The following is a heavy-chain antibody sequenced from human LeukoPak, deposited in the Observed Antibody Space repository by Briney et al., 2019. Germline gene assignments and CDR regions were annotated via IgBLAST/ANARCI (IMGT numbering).Heavy chain of an antibody. J-gene: IGHJ4*02. CDR3: ARAAFDDISSTGEWMGDY. D-gene: IGHD3-9*01. CDR1: GFTFSTYA. V-gene: IGHV3-30-3*01. Sequence: GGSLRLSCATSGFTFSTYAIHWVRQALGKGLEWVAVISYDGSSKYYADSVRGRFTISRDNSENTLYLQMNSLRAEDTAVYYCARAAFDDISSTGEWMGDYWGQGTLVTVSS. CDR2: ISYDGSSK.